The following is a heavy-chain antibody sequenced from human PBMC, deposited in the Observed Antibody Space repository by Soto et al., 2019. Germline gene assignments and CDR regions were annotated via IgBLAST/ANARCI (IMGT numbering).Heavy chain of an antibody. D-gene: IGHD6-19*01. CDR1: GGSISSSSYY. J-gene: IGHJ1*01. V-gene: IGHV4-39*01. CDR3: ARRPGAVAGTPLFQH. Sequence: SETLSLTCTVSGGSISSSSYYWGWIRQPPGKGLEWIGSIYYSGSTYYNPSLKSRVTISVDTSKNQFSLKLSSVTAADTAVYYCARRPGAVAGTPLFQHWGQGTLVTVSS. CDR2: IYYSGST.